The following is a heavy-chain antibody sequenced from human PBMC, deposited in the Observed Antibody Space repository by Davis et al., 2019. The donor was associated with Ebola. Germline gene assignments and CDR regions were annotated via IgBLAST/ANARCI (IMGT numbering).Heavy chain of an antibody. CDR1: GYTFNIYY. Sequence: AASVQVSCKASGYTFNIYYIYWVRQAPGQGLEWMGIINPSGGTTRYAKKFQGRVTMTRDTSTSTVYMELISLRSEDTAVYYCASPGIAAGATRYWGQGTLVTVSS. CDR3: ASPGIAAGATRY. D-gene: IGHD6-13*01. CDR2: INPSGGTT. J-gene: IGHJ4*02. V-gene: IGHV1-46*02.